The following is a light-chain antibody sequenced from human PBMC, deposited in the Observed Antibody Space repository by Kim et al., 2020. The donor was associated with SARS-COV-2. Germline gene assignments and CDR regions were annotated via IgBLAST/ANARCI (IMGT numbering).Light chain of an antibody. J-gene: IGKJ5*01. CDR2: GAS. V-gene: IGKV1D-16*01. CDR1: QVVDIW. CDR3: LQYNSYPLT. Sequence: DIQMTQSPSSLSASVGDRVTISCRASQVVDIWLAWYQQKPGKAPKSLISGASNLKSGVPSRFSGSGSGTDFTLTISSLQPEDFATYYCLQYNSYPLTFGQGTRLEIK.